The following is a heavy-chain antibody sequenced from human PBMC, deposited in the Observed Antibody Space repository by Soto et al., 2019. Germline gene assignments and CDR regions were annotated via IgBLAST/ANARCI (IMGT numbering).Heavy chain of an antibody. CDR2: VYPKTGAI. V-gene: IGHV1-2*02. D-gene: IGHD1-7*01. CDR3: VRENYYFDT. CDR1: GYTFATYY. J-gene: IGHJ4*02. Sequence: QVQLVQSGTEVKKPGASVKVSCKASGYTFATYYIHWVRQAPGQGLEWMGWVYPKTGAIYYAQKFQGRLTLTRDTSINTVYMELSSLRPDDTAMYFCVRENYYFDTWGQGTLVPVSS.